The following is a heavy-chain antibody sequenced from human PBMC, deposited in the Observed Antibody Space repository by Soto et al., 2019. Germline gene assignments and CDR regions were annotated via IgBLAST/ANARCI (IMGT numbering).Heavy chain of an antibody. CDR1: GFSCVNYA. J-gene: IGHJ4*02. CDR3: AKATTNGGWFNPFDS. V-gene: IGHV3-23*01. CDR2: LSGSGTST. D-gene: IGHD6-19*01. Sequence: GGSLRLSCAASGFSCVNYAMNWVRQAPGKGLEWVSGLSGSGTSTYYADSVKGRFTISRDNSRDTLFLQMNSLTADDTAVYYCAKATTNGGWFNPFDSWGQGALVTVSS.